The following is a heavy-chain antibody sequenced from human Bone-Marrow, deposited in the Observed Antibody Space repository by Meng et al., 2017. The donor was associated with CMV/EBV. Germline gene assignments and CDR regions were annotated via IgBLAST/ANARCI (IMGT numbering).Heavy chain of an antibody. Sequence: QTLSLXCXISGDSVSSNSAAWNWIRQSPSRGLEWLGRTYYRSKWYNDYAVSVKSRITINPDTSKNQFSLQLNSVTPEDTAVYYCARTSIAARPRAFDIWGQGTMVTVSS. CDR1: GDSVSSNSAA. CDR3: ARTSIAARPRAFDI. V-gene: IGHV6-1*01. J-gene: IGHJ3*02. D-gene: IGHD6-6*01. CDR2: TYYRSKWYN.